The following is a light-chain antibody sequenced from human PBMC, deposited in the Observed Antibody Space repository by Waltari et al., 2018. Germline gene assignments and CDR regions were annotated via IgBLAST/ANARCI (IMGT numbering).Light chain of an antibody. CDR1: RSDVGGYHY. Sequence: QSALTQPASVSGSPGQSITISCTGTRSDVGGYHYVSWYQQHPGKAPKLMIYEVSNRPSGVSNRFSGSKSGNTASLTISGLQAEDEADYYCSSYTSSILFGGGTKLTVL. J-gene: IGLJ2*01. V-gene: IGLV2-14*01. CDR2: EVS. CDR3: SSYTSSIL.